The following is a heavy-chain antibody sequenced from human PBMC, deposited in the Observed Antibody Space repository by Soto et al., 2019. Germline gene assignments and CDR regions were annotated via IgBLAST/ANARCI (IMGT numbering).Heavy chain of an antibody. CDR2: IFYSGST. D-gene: IGHD3-22*01. Sequence: SETLSLTCTVSGGSISSRGSYWTWFRQHQGKGLEWIGYIFYSGSTYYSPSLKSRVTISVDTSKNQFSLKLSSVTAADTAVYFCAIYDSSGSRGFQHWGQGTLVT. V-gene: IGHV4-31*03. CDR3: AIYDSSGSRGFQH. J-gene: IGHJ1*01. CDR1: GGSISSRGSY.